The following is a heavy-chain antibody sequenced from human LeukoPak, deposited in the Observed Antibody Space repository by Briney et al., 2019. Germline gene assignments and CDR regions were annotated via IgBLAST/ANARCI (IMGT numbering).Heavy chain of an antibody. J-gene: IGHJ4*02. CDR2: INGGSGNT. D-gene: IGHD3-22*01. CDR3: ANPRYDSSGYYYVD. V-gene: IGHV1-3*01. CDR1: GYTFTDYT. Sequence: GSVKVSCKASGYTFTDYTMHWLRQAPGQRLDWMGWINGGSGNTKYSPEFQGRVTITRDTSASTAYMELSSPRSEDTAVYYCANPRYDSSGYYYVDWGQGTLVTVSS.